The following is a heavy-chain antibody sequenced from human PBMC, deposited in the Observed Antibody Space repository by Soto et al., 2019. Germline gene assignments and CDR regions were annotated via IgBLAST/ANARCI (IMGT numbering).Heavy chain of an antibody. J-gene: IGHJ6*02. V-gene: IGHV1-18*01. CDR1: GYTFTSYG. CDR2: ISAYNGNT. CDR3: ARDLGYCSGGSCYSDYGMDV. D-gene: IGHD2-15*01. Sequence: QVQLVQSGAEVKKPGASVKVSCKASGYTFTSYGISWVRQAPGQGLEWMGWISAYNGNTNYAQKLQGRVTMTTDTSTSTAYMELRRLRSDDTAVYYCARDLGYCSGGSCYSDYGMDVWGQGTTVTVSS.